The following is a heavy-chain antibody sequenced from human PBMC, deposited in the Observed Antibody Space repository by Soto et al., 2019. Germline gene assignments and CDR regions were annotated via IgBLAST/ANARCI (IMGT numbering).Heavy chain of an antibody. CDR3: AHASGAGNSAYFVY. D-gene: IGHD6-13*01. V-gene: IGHV2-5*02. CDR2: IYWDDDE. Sequence: QITLKESGPTLVKPTQTLTLTCSFSGFSLSASDVGVGWIRQPPGKALEWLALIYWDDDERYSPSLKSRLTSTKDTSKNQVVLTMTTMDPVDTATYYCAHASGAGNSAYFVYWGQGILVTVSS. J-gene: IGHJ4*02. CDR1: GFSLSASDVG.